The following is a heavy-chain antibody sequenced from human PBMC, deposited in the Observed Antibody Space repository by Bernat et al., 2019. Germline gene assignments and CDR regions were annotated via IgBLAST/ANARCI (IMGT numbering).Heavy chain of an antibody. CDR3: ARDPGPEVTNDAFDI. CDR2: IWYDGSNK. Sequence: QVQLVESGGGVVQPGRSLRLSCAASGFTFSSYGMHWVRQAPGKGLEWVAVIWYDGSNKYYEDSVKSRFTISRDNSKNTLYLQMNSLRAEDKSVYYCARDPGPEVTNDAFDIWGQGTMVTVSS. J-gene: IGHJ3*02. D-gene: IGHD2-21*02. V-gene: IGHV3-33*01. CDR1: GFTFSSYG.